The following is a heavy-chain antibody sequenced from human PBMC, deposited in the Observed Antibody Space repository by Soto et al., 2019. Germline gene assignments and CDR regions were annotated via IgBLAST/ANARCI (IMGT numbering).Heavy chain of an antibody. D-gene: IGHD2-2*01. CDR1: GFTFGSYP. J-gene: IGHJ4*02. Sequence: EVQLVESGGGLVQPGGSLRLSCAASGFTFGSYPMHWVRQAPGKGLEYVSAISTNGDSTFYANSVKCRFTICRDNSKNTLYLQMGSLRAEVMGVYYFAREEMSRTRWVFDCCGQETLVTASS. CDR2: ISTNGDST. CDR3: AREEMSRTRWVFDC. V-gene: IGHV3-64*01.